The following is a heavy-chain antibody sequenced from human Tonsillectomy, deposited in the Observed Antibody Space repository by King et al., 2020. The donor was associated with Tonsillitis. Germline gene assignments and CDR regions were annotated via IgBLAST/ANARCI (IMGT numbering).Heavy chain of an antibody. D-gene: IGHD6-13*01. V-gene: IGHV1-2*05. CDR2: INPNSGGT. CDR3: ARSWGDSSSWYFDL. CDR1: GNIFTGYY. Sequence: VQLVQSGAEVKKPGASVKVSCKASGNIFTGYYMHWVRQAPGQGLEWMGRINPNSGGTNYAQKFQGRVTMTRDTYISTAYMKLSRLTSDDTVVYYCARSWGDSSSWYFDLWGRGTLVTVSS. J-gene: IGHJ2*01.